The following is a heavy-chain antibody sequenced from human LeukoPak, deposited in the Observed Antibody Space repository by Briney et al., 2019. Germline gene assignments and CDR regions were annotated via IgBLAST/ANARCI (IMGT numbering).Heavy chain of an antibody. CDR1: GGSISSYY. J-gene: IGHJ4*02. Sequence: SETLSLTCTVSGGSISSYYWSWIRQPAGKGLEWIGRIYTSGSTNYNPSLKSRVTISVDTSKNQFSLKLSSVTAADTAVYYCAREGCSGGSCYSNYWGQGTLVTVSS. CDR3: AREGCSGGSCYSNY. D-gene: IGHD2-15*01. CDR2: IYTSGST. V-gene: IGHV4-4*07.